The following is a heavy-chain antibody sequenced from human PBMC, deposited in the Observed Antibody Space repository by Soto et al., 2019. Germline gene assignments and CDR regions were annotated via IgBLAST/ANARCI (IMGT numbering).Heavy chain of an antibody. CDR2: TYYRSKLYN. V-gene: IGHV6-1*01. CDR3: ASLHGYCSSTSCSPFDY. Sequence: PSHTLSLTCAISGDSVSSNSAAWNWISHSPSRGLEWLGRTYYRSKLYNDYAVSVKSRITINPDTSENQFSLQLSSVTAADTAVYYCASLHGYCSSTSCSPFDYWGQGTLVTVSS. CDR1: GDSVSSNSAA. D-gene: IGHD2-2*03. J-gene: IGHJ4*02.